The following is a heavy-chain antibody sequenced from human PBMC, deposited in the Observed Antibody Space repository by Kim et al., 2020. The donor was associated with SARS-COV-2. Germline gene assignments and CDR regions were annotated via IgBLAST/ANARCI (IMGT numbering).Heavy chain of an antibody. D-gene: IGHD1-26*01. CDR1: GGTFSSYA. CDR2: IIPIFGTA. J-gene: IGHJ4*02. V-gene: IGHV1-69*13. CDR3: ARRGGQWELSPFDY. Sequence: SVKVSCKASGGTFSSYAISWVRQAPGQGLEWMGGIIPIFGTANYAQKFQGRVTITADESTSTAYMELSSLRSEDTAVYYCARRGGQWELSPFDYWGQGTLVTVSS.